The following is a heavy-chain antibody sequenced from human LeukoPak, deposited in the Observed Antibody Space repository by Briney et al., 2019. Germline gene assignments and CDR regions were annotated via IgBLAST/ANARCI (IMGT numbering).Heavy chain of an antibody. J-gene: IGHJ4*02. CDR3: VRPTIWIGTGLEY. V-gene: IGHV4-59*01. CDR2: IYDRENI. CDR1: GGSMTGYY. D-gene: IGHD3-10*01. Sequence: SETLSLTCTVSGGSMTGYYWNWIRQPPGKGLEWIGCIYDRENIYYNSSLKSRVTISIDTSKTQFSLRLTSLTAADTAIYFCVRPTIWIGTGLEYWGQGNLVTVSS.